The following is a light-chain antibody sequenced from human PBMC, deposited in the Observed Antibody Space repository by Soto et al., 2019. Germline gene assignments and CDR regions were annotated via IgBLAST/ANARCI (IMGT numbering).Light chain of an antibody. V-gene: IGKV1-17*01. CDR2: SAS. CDR1: QGIRHD. J-gene: IGKJ1*01. CDR3: LQHNSYPQT. Sequence: THITHSPPSLSPSVGNRVTITSRASQGIRHDLGWYQQKPGKAPTRLIYSASSLQSGVPSRFSGSGSGTEFTLTISSLQPEDSATYYCLQHNSYPQTFGQGTKVDIK.